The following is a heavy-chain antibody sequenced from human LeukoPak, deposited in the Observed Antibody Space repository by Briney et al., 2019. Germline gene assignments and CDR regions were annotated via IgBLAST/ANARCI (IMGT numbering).Heavy chain of an antibody. CDR3: ARGYGYCSGGYCYSVFGV. CDR1: EFTFSDYW. D-gene: IGHD2-15*01. V-gene: IGHV3-7*01. CDR2: IKEDGSQK. J-gene: IGHJ3*01. Sequence: QPGGSLRLSCVASEFTFSDYWMTWVRQAPGKGLEWVANIKEDGSQKYYVDSVKGRFTISRDNAKNSLYLQMNGLRAEDTAVYFCARGYGYCSGGYCYSVFGVWGQGTMVTVSS.